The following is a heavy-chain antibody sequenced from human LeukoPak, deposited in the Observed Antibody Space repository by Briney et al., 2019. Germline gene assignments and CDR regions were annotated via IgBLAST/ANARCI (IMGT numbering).Heavy chain of an antibody. J-gene: IGHJ4*02. D-gene: IGHD6-13*01. Sequence: GSLRLSCEAAGFAFSSYSMHWVRQAPGKGLEWVAAIWPDGSNKYYANSMKGRFTISRDNSRNTLYLQMNSLRGDDTAIYYCARELAAWGQGTLVTVPS. V-gene: IGHV3-33*01. CDR3: ARELAA. CDR1: GFAFSSYS. CDR2: IWPDGSNK.